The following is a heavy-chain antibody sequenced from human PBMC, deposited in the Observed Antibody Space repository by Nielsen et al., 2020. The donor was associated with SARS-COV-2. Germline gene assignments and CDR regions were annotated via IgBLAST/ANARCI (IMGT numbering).Heavy chain of an antibody. D-gene: IGHD1-26*01. J-gene: IGHJ4*02. V-gene: IGHV3-9*01. Sequence: SLKISCAASGFTFDDYAMHWVRQAPGKGLEWVSGISWNSGSIGYADSVKGRFTISSDNAKNSLYLQMNSLRAEDTALYYCAKGGGSYSGRDYWGQGTLVTVSS. CDR1: GFTFDDYA. CDR2: ISWNSGSI. CDR3: AKGGGSYSGRDY.